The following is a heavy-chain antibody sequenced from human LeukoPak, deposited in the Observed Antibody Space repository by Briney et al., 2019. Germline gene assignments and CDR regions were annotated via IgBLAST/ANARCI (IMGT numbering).Heavy chain of an antibody. CDR2: IYTSGST. Sequence: SETLSLTCTVSGGSISSYYWSWIRQPPGKGLEWIGYIYTSGSTNYNPSLKSRVTMSVDTSKNQFSLKLSSVTAADTAVYYCARAHLVETYYYGSGSYAPDAFDIWGQGTMVTVSS. CDR1: GGSISSYY. J-gene: IGHJ3*02. CDR3: ARAHLVETYYYGSGSYAPDAFDI. V-gene: IGHV4-4*09. D-gene: IGHD3-10*01.